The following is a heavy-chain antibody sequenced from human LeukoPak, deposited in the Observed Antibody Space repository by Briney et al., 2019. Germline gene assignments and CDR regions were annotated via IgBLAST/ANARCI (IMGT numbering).Heavy chain of an antibody. D-gene: IGHD5-12*01. Sequence: PSETLSLTCTVFGGSIGSYYWSWIRQPAGKGLEWIGHVYASGTTNYNPSLKSRVTMSVDTFKSQFSLKLRSMTAADTAVYYCARRYSTGPFDSWGQGTLVTVSS. CDR2: VYASGTT. J-gene: IGHJ4*02. V-gene: IGHV4-4*07. CDR1: GGSIGSYY. CDR3: ARRYSTGPFDS.